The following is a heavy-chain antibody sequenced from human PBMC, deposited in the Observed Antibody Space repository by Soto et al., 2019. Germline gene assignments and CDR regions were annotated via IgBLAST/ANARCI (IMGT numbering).Heavy chain of an antibody. CDR1: GFTFSSYG. D-gene: IGHD2-21*02. CDR3: ASLGSAYCGSDCYYNAFDI. V-gene: IGHV3-33*01. CDR2: IWYDGSNK. J-gene: IGHJ3*02. Sequence: GSLRLSCAASGFTFSSYGMHWVRQAPGKGLEWVAVIWYDGSNKYYADSVKGRFTISRDNSKNTLYLQMNSLRAEDTAVYYCASLGSAYCGSDCYYNAFDIWGQGTMVTVSS.